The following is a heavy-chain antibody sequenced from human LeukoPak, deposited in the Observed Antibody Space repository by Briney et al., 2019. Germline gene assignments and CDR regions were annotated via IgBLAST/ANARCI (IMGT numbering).Heavy chain of an antibody. V-gene: IGHV3-66*04. CDR3: ARPGLAYCGGDCYSSDGYYFDY. Sequence: GGSLRLSCAASGFTVSSNYMSWVRQAPGKGLEWVSVIYSGGSTYYADSVKGRFTISRDNSKNTLYLQMNSLRAEDTAVYYCARPGLAYCGGDCYSSDGYYFDYWGQGTLVTVSS. J-gene: IGHJ4*02. CDR2: IYSGGST. D-gene: IGHD2-21*01. CDR1: GFTVSSNY.